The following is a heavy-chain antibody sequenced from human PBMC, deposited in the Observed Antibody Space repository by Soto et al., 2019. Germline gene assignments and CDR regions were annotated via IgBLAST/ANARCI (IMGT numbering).Heavy chain of an antibody. V-gene: IGHV1-69*04. CDR2: IIPILGIA. D-gene: IGHD6-19*01. Sequence: SVKVSCKASGGTFSSYTISWVRQAPGQGLEWMGRIIPILGIANYAQKFQGRVTITADKSTSTAYMELSSLRSEDTAVYYCAREVKDWGSGWFSNYFDYWGQGTLVTVSS. J-gene: IGHJ4*02. CDR1: GGTFSSYT. CDR3: AREVKDWGSGWFSNYFDY.